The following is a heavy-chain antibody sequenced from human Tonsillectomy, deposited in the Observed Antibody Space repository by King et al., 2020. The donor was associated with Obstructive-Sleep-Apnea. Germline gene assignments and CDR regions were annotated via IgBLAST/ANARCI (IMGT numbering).Heavy chain of an antibody. CDR1: GFIFDDFA. Sequence: VQLVESGGGLVQPGRSLRLSCAASGFIFDDFAMHWFRQAPGKGLEWVSGINWNSGTIGYADSVKVRFTISRDSAKNSLFLQMKSLRAEDTALYDCAKDMSSGWYGPLDHWGQGTLVTVSS. J-gene: IGHJ4*02. CDR3: AKDMSSGWYGPLDH. CDR2: INWNSGTI. D-gene: IGHD6-19*01. V-gene: IGHV3-9*01.